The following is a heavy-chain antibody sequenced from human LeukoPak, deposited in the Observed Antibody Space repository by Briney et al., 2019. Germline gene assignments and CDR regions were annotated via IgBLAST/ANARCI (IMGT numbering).Heavy chain of an antibody. CDR2: IYYGETT. CDR1: GGSISSTSYY. D-gene: IGHD5/OR15-5a*01. J-gene: IGHJ6*03. CDR3: ARQVSDYFYYYIDV. Sequence: KASETLSLTCTVSGGSISSTSYYWDWIRQPPGKGLEWIGSIYYGETTYYSSSLKSRVTISVNTSKNKFSLRLTSVTAADTAVYYCARQVSDYFYYYIDVWGRGTTVTVSS. V-gene: IGHV4-39*01.